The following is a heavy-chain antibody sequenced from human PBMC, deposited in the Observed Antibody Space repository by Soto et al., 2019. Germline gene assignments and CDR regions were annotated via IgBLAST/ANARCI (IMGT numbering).Heavy chain of an antibody. CDR2: IKSKTDGGTT. J-gene: IGHJ4*02. CDR1: GFTFSNAW. D-gene: IGHD2-15*01. Sequence: EVQLVESGGGLVKPGGSLRLSCAASGFTFSNAWMSWVRQAPGKGLEWVGRIKSKTDGGTTDYAAPVKGRFTISRDDSKNTLYLQMNSLKTEVTAVYYCTTVLGYCSGGSCFNWGQGTLVTVSS. CDR3: TTVLGYCSGGSCFN. V-gene: IGHV3-15*01.